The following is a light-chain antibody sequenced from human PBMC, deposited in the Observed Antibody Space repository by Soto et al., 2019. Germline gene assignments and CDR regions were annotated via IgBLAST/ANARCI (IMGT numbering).Light chain of an antibody. CDR3: QQSYSTPPFT. CDR1: QSISSY. V-gene: IGKV1-39*01. CDR2: GAS. Sequence: DIQMTQSPSSLSASVGDRVTITCRASQSISSYLNWYQQKPGKAPKLLIYGASSLQSGVPSRFSGSGSGTDFTLTISSLQREDFATYYCQQSYSTPPFTFGPGTKVDIK. J-gene: IGKJ3*01.